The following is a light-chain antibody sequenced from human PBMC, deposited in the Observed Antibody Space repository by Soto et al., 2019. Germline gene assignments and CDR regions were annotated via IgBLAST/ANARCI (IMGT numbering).Light chain of an antibody. CDR3: QSYDSSLSGWV. V-gene: IGLV1-40*01. CDR1: RSNIGAGYD. CDR2: GNN. Sequence: QPVLTQPPSVSGAPGQRVTISCTGNRSNIGAGYDVHWYQQLPGTAPKLLIYGNNNRPSGVPDRFSGSKSGTSASLAITGLQAEYEADYYCQSYDSSLSGWVFGGGTKVTVL. J-gene: IGLJ3*02.